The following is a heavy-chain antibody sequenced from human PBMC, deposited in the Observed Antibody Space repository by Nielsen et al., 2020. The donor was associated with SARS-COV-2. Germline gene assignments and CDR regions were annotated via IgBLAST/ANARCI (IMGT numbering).Heavy chain of an antibody. J-gene: IGHJ4*02. CDR3: AKDIMADGSGSYTFDY. D-gene: IGHD3-10*01. CDR2: ISYDGSNK. CDR1: GFTFSSYG. V-gene: IGHV3-30*18. Sequence: GESLKISCAASGFTFSSYGMHWVRQAPGKGLEWVAVISYDGSNKYYADSVKGRFTISRDSAKNSLYLQMNSLRAEDTALYYCAKDIMADGSGSYTFDYWGQGTLVTVSS.